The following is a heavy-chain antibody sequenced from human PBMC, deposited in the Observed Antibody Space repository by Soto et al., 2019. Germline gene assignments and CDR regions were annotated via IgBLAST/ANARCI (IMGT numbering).Heavy chain of an antibody. CDR1: GGTFSSYA. J-gene: IGHJ6*02. CDR3: ARGYDSSGYYYYYYGMDV. D-gene: IGHD3-22*01. CDR2: IIPIFGTA. Sequence: QVQLVKSGAEVKKPGSSVKVSCKASGGTFSSYAISWVRQAPGQGLEWMGGIIPIFGTANYAQKFQGRVTITADKSTSTAYMELSSLRSEDTAVYYCARGYDSSGYYYYYYGMDVWGQGTTVTVSS. V-gene: IGHV1-69*06.